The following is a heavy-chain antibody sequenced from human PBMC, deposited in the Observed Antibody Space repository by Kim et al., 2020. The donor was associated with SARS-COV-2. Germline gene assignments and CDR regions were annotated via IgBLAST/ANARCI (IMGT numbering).Heavy chain of an antibody. Sequence: SETLSLTCTVSGDSISNYFWGWIRQPPGKGLEFIGHIYYNGKTTYNPSLKSRVTISIDTSKTQFSLRLTSVTAADTAFYYCARGSHDSNGDFVWFDPWGQGTLVTVSS. J-gene: IGHJ5*02. CDR2: IYYNGKT. V-gene: IGHV4-59*01. CDR1: GDSISNYF. D-gene: IGHD3-22*01. CDR3: ARGSHDSNGDFVWFDP.